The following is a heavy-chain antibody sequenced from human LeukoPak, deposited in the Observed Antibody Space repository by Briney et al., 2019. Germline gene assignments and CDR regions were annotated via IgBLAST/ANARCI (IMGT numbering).Heavy chain of an antibody. CDR1: GFTVSSNY. V-gene: IGHV3-53*01. J-gene: IGHJ2*01. CDR3: AKDSLLCSSTSCYAWYFDL. Sequence: GGSLRLSCAASGFTVSSNYMSWVRQAPGKGLEWVSVIYSGGSTYYADSVKGRFTISRDNSKNTLYLQMNSLRAEDTAVYYCAKDSLLCSSTSCYAWYFDLWGRGTLVTVSS. CDR2: IYSGGST. D-gene: IGHD2-2*01.